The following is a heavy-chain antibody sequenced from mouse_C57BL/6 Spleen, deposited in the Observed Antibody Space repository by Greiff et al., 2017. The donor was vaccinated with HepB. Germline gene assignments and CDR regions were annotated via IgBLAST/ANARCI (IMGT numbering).Heavy chain of an antibody. Sequence: VQLQESGAELVRPGASVKLSCKASGYTFTDYYINWVKQRPGQGLEWIARIYPGSGNTYYNEKFKGKATLTADKSSITAYMQLSSLTSEDSAVYFCSRDYGSSFYYAMDYWGQGTSVTVSS. J-gene: IGHJ4*01. CDR1: GYTFTDYY. V-gene: IGHV1-76*01. D-gene: IGHD1-1*01. CDR3: SRDYGSSFYYAMDY. CDR2: IYPGSGNT.